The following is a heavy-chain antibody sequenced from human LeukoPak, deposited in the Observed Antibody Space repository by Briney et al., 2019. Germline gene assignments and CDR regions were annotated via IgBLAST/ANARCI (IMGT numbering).Heavy chain of an antibody. D-gene: IGHD6-6*01. V-gene: IGHV1-3*01. CDR1: GYIFTNYD. Sequence: ASVKVSCKTSGYIFTNYDRNWVRQAPGQGLEWMGWVSGGKGNTKYSEKFQGRITITRDTSATTAYLELSSLRSEDSTVYFCARAFSASSSTIDYWGQGTLVIVSP. CDR2: VSGGKGNT. CDR3: ARAFSASSSTIDY. J-gene: IGHJ4*02.